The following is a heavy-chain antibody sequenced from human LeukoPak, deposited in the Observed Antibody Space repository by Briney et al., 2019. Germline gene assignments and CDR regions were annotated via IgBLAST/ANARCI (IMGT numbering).Heavy chain of an antibody. V-gene: IGHV3-48*03. J-gene: IGHJ4*02. CDR3: ARDVPPDYYGSGSLDY. D-gene: IGHD3-10*01. CDR2: ISSSGSTI. CDR1: GFTFSSYE. Sequence: GGSLRLSCAASGFTFSSYEMNWVRQAPGKGLEWVSYISSSGSTIYYADSVKGRFTISRDNAKNSLYLQMNSLRAEDTAVYYCARDVPPDYYGSGSLDYWGQGTLVTVSS.